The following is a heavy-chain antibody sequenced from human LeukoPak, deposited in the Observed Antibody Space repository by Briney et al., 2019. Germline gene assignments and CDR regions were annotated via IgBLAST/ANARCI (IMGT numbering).Heavy chain of an antibody. V-gene: IGHV3-30-3*01. CDR2: ISYDGSNK. CDR3: ARDTRFLEWFGWFDP. D-gene: IGHD3-3*01. CDR1: GFTFSSYA. Sequence: GGSLRLSCAASGFTFSSYAMHWVRQAPGKGLEWVAVISYDGSNKYYADSVKGRFTISRDNSKNTLYLQMNSLRAEDTAVYYCARDTRFLEWFGWFDPWGQGTLVTVSS. J-gene: IGHJ5*02.